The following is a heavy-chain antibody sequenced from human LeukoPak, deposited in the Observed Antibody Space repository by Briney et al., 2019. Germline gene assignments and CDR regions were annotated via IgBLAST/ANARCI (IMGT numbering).Heavy chain of an antibody. CDR3: ARAAYSSTWYSRYFDL. V-gene: IGHV3-21*01. Sequence: TGGSLRLSCAASGFTVSSNYMSWVRQAPGKGLQWVSSISSSSSYIYYADSVKGRFTISRDNAKKSLYLQMNSLRAGDTAVYYCARAAYSSTWYSRYFDLWGRGTLVTVSS. CDR1: GFTVSSNY. CDR2: ISSSSSYI. J-gene: IGHJ2*01. D-gene: IGHD6-13*01.